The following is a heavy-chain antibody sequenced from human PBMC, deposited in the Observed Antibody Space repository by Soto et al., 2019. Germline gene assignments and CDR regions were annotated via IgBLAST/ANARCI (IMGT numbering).Heavy chain of an antibody. CDR1: GYTFTSYA. CDR3: ARAGKYCGGGSCYSHYYYYMDV. V-gene: IGHV1-3*01. Sequence: QVQLVQSGAEVKKPGASVKVSCKASGYTFTSYAMHWVRQAPGQRLEWMGWINAGNGNTKYSQKFQGRVTITRDTSASTAYMELSSLRSEDTAVYYCARAGKYCGGGSCYSHYYYYMDVWGKGTTVTVSS. CDR2: INAGNGNT. J-gene: IGHJ6*03. D-gene: IGHD2-15*01.